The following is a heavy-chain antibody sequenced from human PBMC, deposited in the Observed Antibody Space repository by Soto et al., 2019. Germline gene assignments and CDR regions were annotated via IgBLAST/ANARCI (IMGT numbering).Heavy chain of an antibody. CDR3: VKDLPLWSGYSFSENH. CDR2: ISHHGLKE. CDR1: GFTFRDYG. V-gene: IGHV3-30*18. J-gene: IGHJ5*02. D-gene: IGHD3-3*01. Sequence: QVQLVESGGGVVRPGRSLRLSCVASGFTFRDYGMHWVRQAPGKGLEWVAGISHHGLKEHYADSVKGRFTISRDNSKKTVYLEMNSLRVEDTAVYYCVKDLPLWSGYSFSENHWGQGTLVTVSS.